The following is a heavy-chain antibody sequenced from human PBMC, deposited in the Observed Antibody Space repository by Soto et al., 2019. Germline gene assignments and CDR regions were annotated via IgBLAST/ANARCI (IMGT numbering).Heavy chain of an antibody. J-gene: IGHJ6*02. D-gene: IGHD2-8*01. CDR3: ARASCTNGVCYTYYYYYGMDV. CDR1: GYTFTSYG. V-gene: IGHV1-18*01. CDR2: ISAYNGNT. Sequence: ASVKVSSKASGYTFTSYGISWVRQAPGQGLEWMGWISAYNGNTNYAQKLKGRVTMTTDTSTSTAYMELRSLRSDDTAVYYCARASCTNGVCYTYYYYYGMDVWGQGTTVTVSS.